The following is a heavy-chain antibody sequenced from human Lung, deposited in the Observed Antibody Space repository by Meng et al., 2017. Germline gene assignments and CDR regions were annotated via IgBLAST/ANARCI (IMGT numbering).Heavy chain of an antibody. CDR3: ARGPTTMAHDFDY. CDR2: INQSGST. Sequence: QVRLQQGGAGLVKPSRTLSLPCVVSGGSLSDYYGSWIRHPPGKVLGWIGGINQSGSTNYNPSLESRATISVDTSQNNLSLKLSSVTAADSAVYYCARGPTTMAHDFDYWGQGTLVTVSS. CDR1: GGSLSDYY. D-gene: IGHD4-11*01. J-gene: IGHJ4*02. V-gene: IGHV4-34*01.